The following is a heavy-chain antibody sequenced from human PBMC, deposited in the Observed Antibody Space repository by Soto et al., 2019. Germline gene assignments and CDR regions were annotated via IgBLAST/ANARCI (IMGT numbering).Heavy chain of an antibody. CDR1: GGSISSGGYY. J-gene: IGHJ6*02. D-gene: IGHD3-22*01. V-gene: IGHV4-31*03. CDR2: IYYSGST. Sequence: SETLSLTCTVSGGSISSGGYYWIWIRQHPGKGLEWIGYIYYSGSTYYNPSLKSRVTISVDTSKNQFSLKLSSVTAADTAVYYCARDHLYDSSGYYYYYGMDVWGQGTTVTVS. CDR3: ARDHLYDSSGYYYYYGMDV.